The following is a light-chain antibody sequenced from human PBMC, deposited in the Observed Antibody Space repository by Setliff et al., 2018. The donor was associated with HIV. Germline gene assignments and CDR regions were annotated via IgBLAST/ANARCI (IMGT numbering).Light chain of an antibody. CDR3: SSYRDTNTWV. CDR1: SSNVGGYNY. CDR2: EVN. Sequence: QSALTQPASVSGSPGQSITISCTGTSSNVGGYNYVSWYPQHPGKAPKLIIYEVNYRPSGVSNRFSGSKSGNTASLIISGLQAEDEADYYCSSYRDTNTWVFGGGTKVTVL. V-gene: IGLV2-14*01. J-gene: IGLJ3*02.